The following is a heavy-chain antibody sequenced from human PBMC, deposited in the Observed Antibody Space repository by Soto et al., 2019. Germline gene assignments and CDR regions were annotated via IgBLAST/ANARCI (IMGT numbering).Heavy chain of an antibody. D-gene: IGHD3-16*01. Sequence: EVQLLESGGGLVQPGGSLRLSCAASGFTFSSYAMSWVRQAPGKGLEWVSAISGSVGSTYYADSVKGRFTISRDDSKHTLYLQMNSLRAEDTAVYYCAKDPETFYAFQYDFDYGGQGTLVTVSS. V-gene: IGHV3-23*01. CDR1: GFTFSSYA. J-gene: IGHJ4*02. CDR3: AKDPETFYAFQYDFDY. CDR2: ISGSVGST.